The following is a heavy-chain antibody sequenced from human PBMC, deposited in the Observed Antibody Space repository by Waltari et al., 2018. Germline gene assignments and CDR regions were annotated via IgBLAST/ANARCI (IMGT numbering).Heavy chain of an antibody. Sequence: ESQLVESGGTLVRPGGSLRLSCAVSGFSWSYHCMVWVRPAPGKGLEWVASINQDGETDYVDSVKGRFTISRDTAKNSLYLLLNTLGADDSGVYFCASDPTLFGIRQNYFDSWGQGTQVTVSS. CDR2: INQDGET. D-gene: IGHD3-3*01. V-gene: IGHV3-7*04. J-gene: IGHJ4*02. CDR3: ASDPTLFGIRQNYFDS. CDR1: GFSWSYHC.